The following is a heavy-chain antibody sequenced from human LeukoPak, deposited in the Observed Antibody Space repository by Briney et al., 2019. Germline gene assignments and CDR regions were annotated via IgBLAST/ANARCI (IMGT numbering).Heavy chain of an antibody. CDR2: IWYDGSNK. Sequence: PGGSLRLSCAASGFTFSSYGMHWVRQAPGKGLEWVAVIWYDGSNKYYADSVKGRFTISRDNSKNTLYLQMNSLRAEDTAVYYCAKEPKKYYYDINWFDPWGQGTLVTVSS. CDR3: AKEPKKYYYDINWFDP. D-gene: IGHD3-22*01. J-gene: IGHJ5*02. CDR1: GFTFSSYG. V-gene: IGHV3-33*06.